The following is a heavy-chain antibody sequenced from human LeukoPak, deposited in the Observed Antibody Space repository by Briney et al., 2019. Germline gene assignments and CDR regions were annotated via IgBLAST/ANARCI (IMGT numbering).Heavy chain of an antibody. D-gene: IGHD2-15*01. CDR2: INSGGSST. Sequence: GGSLRLSCADSGLTFRNYWMHWVRQAPGKGLVWVARINSGGSSTSYADSVKGRFTISRDNAKNTLYLQMNSLRAEDTAVYYCARGGYCSGGSCYRIDPWGQGTLVTVSS. V-gene: IGHV3-74*01. CDR3: ARGGYCSGGSCYRIDP. J-gene: IGHJ5*02. CDR1: GLTFRNYW.